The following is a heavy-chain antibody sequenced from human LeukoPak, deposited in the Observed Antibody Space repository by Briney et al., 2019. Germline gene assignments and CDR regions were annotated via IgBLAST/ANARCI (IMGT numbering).Heavy chain of an antibody. J-gene: IGHJ4*02. V-gene: IGHV1-2*02. Sequence: GASVKVSCKVSGYTFSHYYMHWVRQAPGQGLEWMGWINLYTGDTNYAQNFLGRVTMTRDTSISTAYMELRSLISDDTAVYFCAHLFGVSNFGVYWGQGALVTVSS. CDR1: GYTFSHYY. CDR3: AHLFGVSNFGVY. CDR2: INLYTGDT. D-gene: IGHD3-10*01.